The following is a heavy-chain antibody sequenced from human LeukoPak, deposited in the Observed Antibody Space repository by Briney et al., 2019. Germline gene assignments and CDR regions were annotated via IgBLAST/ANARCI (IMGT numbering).Heavy chain of an antibody. D-gene: IGHD1-26*01. CDR1: GYTFTSYA. CDR3: ATRGSYDQIADAFDI. V-gene: IGHV7-4-1*02. J-gene: IGHJ3*02. Sequence: VASVKVSCKASGYTFTSYAMNWVRQAPGQGLEWMGWINTNTGNPTYAQGFTGRFVFSLDTSVSTAYLQISSLKAEDTAVYYCATRGSYDQIADAFDIWGQGTMVTVSS. CDR2: INTNTGNP.